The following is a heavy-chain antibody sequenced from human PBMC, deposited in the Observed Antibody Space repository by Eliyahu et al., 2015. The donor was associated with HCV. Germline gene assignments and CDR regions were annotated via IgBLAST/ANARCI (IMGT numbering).Heavy chain of an antibody. D-gene: IGHD3-9*01. V-gene: IGHV4-59*01. CDR3: ARAPAERRYFDWLLSPTSYYGMDV. CDR1: GGSTSSYY. J-gene: IGHJ6*02. CDR2: IYYSGST. Sequence: QVQLQESGPGLVKPSETLSLTCTVSGGSTSSYYWSWIRQPPGKGLEWIGYIYYSGSTNYNPSLKSRVTISVDTSKNQFSLKLSSVTAADTAVYYCARAPAERRYFDWLLSPTSYYGMDVWGQGTTVTVSS.